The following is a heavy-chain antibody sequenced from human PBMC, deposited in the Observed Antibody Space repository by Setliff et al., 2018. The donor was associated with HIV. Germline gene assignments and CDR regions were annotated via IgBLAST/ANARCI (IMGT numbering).Heavy chain of an antibody. CDR1: GFTVSSNY. CDR3: ARDQWGYSYGYYYYYYMDV. Sequence: LRLSCAASGFTVSSNYMSWVRQAPGKGLEWVSVIYSGGSTYYADSVKSRFTISRDNSKNTLYLQMNSLRAEDTAVYYCARDQWGYSYGYYYYYYMDVWGKGTTVTVSS. D-gene: IGHD5-18*01. J-gene: IGHJ6*03. CDR2: IYSGGST. V-gene: IGHV3-66*02.